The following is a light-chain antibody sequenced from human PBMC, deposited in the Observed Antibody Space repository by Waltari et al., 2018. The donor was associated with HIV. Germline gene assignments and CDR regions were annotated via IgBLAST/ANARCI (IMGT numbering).Light chain of an antibody. CDR1: QSVSSN. CDR3: QQYDNWPPYT. CDR2: GAS. J-gene: IGKJ2*01. Sequence: ELVMTQSPATLSVPPGERATLSCRPSQSVSSNLAWYQQKPGQAPRLLIYGASTKATSIPARFSGSGSGTEFTLTISSLQSEDFAVYYCQQYDNWPPYTFGQGTKLEIK. V-gene: IGKV3-15*01.